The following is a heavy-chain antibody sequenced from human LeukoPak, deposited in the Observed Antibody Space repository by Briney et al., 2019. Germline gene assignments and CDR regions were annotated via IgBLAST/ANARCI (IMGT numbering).Heavy chain of an antibody. CDR2: LYSNGGK. V-gene: IGHV3-66*03. J-gene: IGHJ5*02. CDR1: GFSVSSYG. CDR3: VRDRAEGRAWVEFDP. Sequence: PGGSLRLSCVASGFSVSSYGMSWVRQAPGKAPEWVSLLYSNGGKYYADSVQGRFIISRDNSKNTLYLQMNNLRVEDTAGYHCVRDRAEGRAWVEFDPWGQGTVVTVSS.